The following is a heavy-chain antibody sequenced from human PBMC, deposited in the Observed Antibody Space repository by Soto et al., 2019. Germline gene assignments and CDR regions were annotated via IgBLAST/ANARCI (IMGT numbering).Heavy chain of an antibody. Sequence: GESLKISCQVSGYPFTTYWIGWVRQMPGKGLEWMGKIFPPDSDTRYSPSFQGQVTMSVDKSTSTAYLQWSSLKASDTAMYYCSRYHGSQAAFDQWGQGTLVTVSS. D-gene: IGHD3-10*01. CDR1: GYPFTTYW. CDR3: SRYHGSQAAFDQ. J-gene: IGHJ5*02. CDR2: IFPPDSDT. V-gene: IGHV5-51*01.